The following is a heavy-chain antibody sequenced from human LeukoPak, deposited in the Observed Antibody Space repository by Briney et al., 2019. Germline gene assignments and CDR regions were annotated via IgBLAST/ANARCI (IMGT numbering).Heavy chain of an antibody. CDR2: INPGGGRT. CDR3: ARVTSPARRGRTLVAAAATPFDY. J-gene: IGHJ4*02. D-gene: IGHD2-15*01. Sequence: ASVKVSCKASGYTFTNYYVHWVRRAPGLGLEWMGVINPGGGRTTYAQKFQDRVNMTRDTSTSTVYMELSGLTSADTAVYFCARVTSPARRGRTLVAAAATPFDYWGQGTLVTVSS. V-gene: IGHV1-46*01. CDR1: GYTFTNYY.